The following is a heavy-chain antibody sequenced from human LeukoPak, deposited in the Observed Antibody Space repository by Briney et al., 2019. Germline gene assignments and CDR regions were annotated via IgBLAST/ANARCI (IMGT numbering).Heavy chain of an antibody. CDR2: INHSGST. Sequence: SETLSLTCAVYGGSFSGYYWSWIRQPPGKGLEWIGEINHSGSTNYNPSLKSRVTISVDTSKNQFSLKLSSVTAADTAVYYCAARPGSGSYYNVWFDPWGQGTLDTVSS. CDR3: AARPGSGSYYNVWFDP. CDR1: GGSFSGYY. V-gene: IGHV4-34*01. J-gene: IGHJ5*02. D-gene: IGHD3-10*01.